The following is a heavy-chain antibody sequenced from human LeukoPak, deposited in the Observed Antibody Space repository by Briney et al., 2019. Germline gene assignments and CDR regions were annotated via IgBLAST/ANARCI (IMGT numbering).Heavy chain of an antibody. CDR2: IYSGGNT. Sequence: PGGSLRVSCAASGFTVSSNNVNWVRQAPGKGLEWVSVIYSGGNTYYADSVKGRFTISRDNSKNTLYLQVNSLRAEDTAVYYCARDSGNSPFDYWGQGTLVTVSS. CDR3: ARDSGNSPFDY. CDR1: GFTVSSNN. D-gene: IGHD4-23*01. V-gene: IGHV3-53*01. J-gene: IGHJ4*02.